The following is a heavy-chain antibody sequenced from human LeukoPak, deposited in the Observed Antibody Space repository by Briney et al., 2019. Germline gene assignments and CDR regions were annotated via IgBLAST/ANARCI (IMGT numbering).Heavy chain of an antibody. V-gene: IGHV4-39*07. CDR2: IYYSGST. CDR1: GGSISSSSYY. D-gene: IGHD6-13*01. Sequence: PSETLSLTCTVSGGSISSSSYYWGWIRQPPGKGLEWIGSIYYSGSTYYNPSLKSRVTISVDTSKNQFSLKLSSVTAADTAVYYCAPFVWGSSWTGWGQGTLVTVSS. J-gene: IGHJ4*02. CDR3: APFVWGSSWTG.